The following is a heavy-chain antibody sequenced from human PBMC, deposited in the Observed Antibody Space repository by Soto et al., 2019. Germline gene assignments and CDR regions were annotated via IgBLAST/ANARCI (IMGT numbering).Heavy chain of an antibody. CDR3: EKASCSSWYTWSVP. J-gene: IGHJ5*02. CDR2: IVPLFGTT. D-gene: IGHD6-13*01. V-gene: IGHV1-69*01. Sequence: VQLVQSGAEVKKPGSSVKVSCKASGGNFTSYAISWVRKAPGQGLEFMGGIVPLFGTTNYAHKFRGRVTITADESTNPVYMELRSLTSEDTAVDYCEKASCSSWYTWSVPCGQGNLGTVST. CDR1: GGNFTSYA.